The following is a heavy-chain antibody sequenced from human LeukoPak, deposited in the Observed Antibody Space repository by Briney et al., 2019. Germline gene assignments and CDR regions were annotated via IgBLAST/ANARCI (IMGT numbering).Heavy chain of an antibody. CDR3: ARGSSGYYHRYFDY. Sequence: SETLSLTCTVSGDSISSYYWSWIRQPPGKGLEWIGYIYYSRSTNYNPSLKSRVTISVDTSKNQFSLKLSSVTAADTAVYYCARGSSGYYHRYFDYWGQGTLVTVSS. CDR2: IYYSRST. V-gene: IGHV4-59*01. D-gene: IGHD3-22*01. J-gene: IGHJ4*02. CDR1: GDSISSYY.